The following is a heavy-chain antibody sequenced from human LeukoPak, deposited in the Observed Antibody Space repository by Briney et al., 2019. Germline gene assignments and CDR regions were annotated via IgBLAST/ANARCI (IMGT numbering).Heavy chain of an antibody. CDR3: ARFVSGLSFDS. D-gene: IGHD6-19*01. J-gene: IGHJ4*02. CDR1: GFTYSCCG. V-gene: IGHV3-33*01. Sequence: GGSLRLSGAASGFTYSCCGMRWVRQAPGKGLEWVAVIWFDGSKTKYADSVEGRFTISRDNFKNTLELQMNSLRAEDTAVYYCARFVSGLSFDSWGQGTSVTVSS. CDR2: IWFDGSKT.